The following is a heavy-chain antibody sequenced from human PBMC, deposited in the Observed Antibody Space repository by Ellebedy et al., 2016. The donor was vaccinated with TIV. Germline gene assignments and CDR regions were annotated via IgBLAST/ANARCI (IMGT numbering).Heavy chain of an antibody. CDR2: INSGSRAI. Sequence: PGGSLRLSCTASGFTFSDYYMNWVRQAPGKGLEWVAYINSGSRAIYYADSVKGRFTISRDNAQNSLFLQMSSLRAEDTAVYYCATGQDYKGASYRPPFDHWGQGTLVTVSS. CDR3: ATGQDYKGASYRPPFDH. CDR1: GFTFSDYY. J-gene: IGHJ4*02. D-gene: IGHD3-16*01. V-gene: IGHV3-11*01.